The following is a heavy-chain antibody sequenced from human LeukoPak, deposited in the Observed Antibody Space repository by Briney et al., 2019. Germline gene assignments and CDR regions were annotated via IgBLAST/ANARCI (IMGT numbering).Heavy chain of an antibody. CDR3: ARPPDGSSSWYIFDC. Sequence: ASVKVSCKASGYTFTGYYMHWVRQAPGQGLEWMGWINPNSGGTNYAQKFQGRVTMTRDTSISTAYMELSRLRSDDTAVYYCARPPDGSSSWYIFDCWGQGTLVTVSS. J-gene: IGHJ4*02. CDR1: GYTFTGYY. CDR2: INPNSGGT. V-gene: IGHV1-2*02. D-gene: IGHD6-13*01.